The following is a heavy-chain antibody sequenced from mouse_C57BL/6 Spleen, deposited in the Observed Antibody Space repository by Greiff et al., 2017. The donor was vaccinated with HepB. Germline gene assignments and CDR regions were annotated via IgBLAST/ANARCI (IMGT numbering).Heavy chain of an antibody. CDR2: INPNNGGT. CDR1: GYTFTDYN. V-gene: IGHV1-18*01. Sequence: EVQLQQSGPELVKPGASVKIPCKASGYTFTDYNMDWVKQSHGKSLEWIGDINPNNGGTIYNQKFKGKATLTVDKSSSTAYMELRSLTSEDTAVYYCARAHYYGSRYAMDDWGQGTSVTVSS. D-gene: IGHD1-1*01. J-gene: IGHJ4*01. CDR3: ARAHYYGSRYAMDD.